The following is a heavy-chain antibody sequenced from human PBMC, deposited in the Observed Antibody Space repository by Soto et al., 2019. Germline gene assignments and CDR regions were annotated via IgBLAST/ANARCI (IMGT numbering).Heavy chain of an antibody. D-gene: IGHD3-22*01. J-gene: IGHJ4*02. CDR2: IIPIFGTA. Sequence: ASVKVSCKASGGTFSSYAIGWVRQAPGQGLEWMGGIIPIFGTASYAQKFQGRVTITADESTSTAYMELSSLRSEDTAVYYCARATYYYDSSGYYPVDYWGQGALVTVSS. V-gene: IGHV1-69*13. CDR3: ARATYYYDSSGYYPVDY. CDR1: GGTFSSYA.